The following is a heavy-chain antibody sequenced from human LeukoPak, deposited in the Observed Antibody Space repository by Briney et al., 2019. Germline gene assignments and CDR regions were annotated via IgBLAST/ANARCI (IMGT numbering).Heavy chain of an antibody. J-gene: IGHJ6*03. D-gene: IGHD3-10*01. CDR2: IYTSGST. CDR3: ASVRRGFGESSKYYSYYYMDV. CDR1: GGSISSGSYY. Sequence: SETLSLTCTVSGGSISSGSYYWSWIRQPAGKGLEWIGRIYTSGSTNYNPSLKSRVTISVDTSKNQFSLTLSSVTAADTAVYYCASVRRGFGESSKYYSYYYMDVWGKGTTVTVSS. V-gene: IGHV4-61*02.